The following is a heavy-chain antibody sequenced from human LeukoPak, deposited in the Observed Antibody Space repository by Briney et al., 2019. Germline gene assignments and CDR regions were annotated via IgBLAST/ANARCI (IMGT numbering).Heavy chain of an antibody. CDR3: ARSPADALYFDY. J-gene: IGHJ4*02. V-gene: IGHV3-53*01. CDR1: GFTVSSNY. D-gene: IGHD2-2*01. CDR2: IYSGGST. Sequence: GGSLRLSCAASGFTVSSNYVSWVRQAPGKGLEWVSVIYSGGSTYYADSVKGRFTISRDNSKNTLYLQMNSLRAEDTAVYYCARSPADALYFDYWGQGTLVTVSS.